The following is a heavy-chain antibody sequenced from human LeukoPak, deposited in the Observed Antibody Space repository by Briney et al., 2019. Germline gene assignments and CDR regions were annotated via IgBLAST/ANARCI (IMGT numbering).Heavy chain of an antibody. CDR2: ISWDGGST. V-gene: IGHV3-43D*03. J-gene: IGHJ4*02. CDR1: GFTFDDYA. CDR3: AKGGSGWGYYFDY. Sequence: GGSLRLSCAASGFTFDDYAMHWVRQAPGKGLEWVSLISWDGGSTYYADSVKGRFTISRDNSKNSLYLQMNSLRAEDTALYYCAKGGSGWGYYFDYWGQGTLVTVSS. D-gene: IGHD6-19*01.